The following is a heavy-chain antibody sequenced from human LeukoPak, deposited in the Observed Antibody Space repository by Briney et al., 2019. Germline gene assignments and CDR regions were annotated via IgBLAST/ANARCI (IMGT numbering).Heavy chain of an antibody. D-gene: IGHD6-13*01. CDR3: ARANSWLYYMDV. V-gene: IGHV3-23*01. Sequence: GGSLRLSCAASGFTFSNYAMNWVRQAPGKGLEWVSAISGSGGNTYYADSVKGRFTISRDNSKNTLYLQMNSLRAEDTAVYYCARANSWLYYMDVWGKGTTVNVSS. J-gene: IGHJ6*03. CDR2: ISGSGGNT. CDR1: GFTFSNYA.